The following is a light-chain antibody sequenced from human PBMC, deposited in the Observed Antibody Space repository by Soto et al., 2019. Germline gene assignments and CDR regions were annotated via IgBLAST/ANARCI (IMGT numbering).Light chain of an antibody. CDR1: QAVNTR. CDR2: LAS. V-gene: IGKV3-11*01. J-gene: IGKJ1*01. CDR3: HQRQSWPRT. Sequence: ETVLTQSPATLSSFPGDRVTLXCRASQAVNTRLAWYQHKPGQAPRLLIYLASNRAAGVPARFSGSGSGTDFTLTISDVEPEDFAVYYCHQRQSWPRTFGQGTKVDIK.